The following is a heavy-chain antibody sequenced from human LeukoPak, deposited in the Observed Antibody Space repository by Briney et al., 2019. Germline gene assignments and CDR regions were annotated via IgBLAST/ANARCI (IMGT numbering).Heavy chain of an antibody. CDR3: TRGEVWAFDL. Sequence: KSSETLSLTCTVSSGSISSNYWSWIRQPPGKGLEWIGYISYGGSTNYNPSLKSRVTISIDTSNNQFSLKLSSVNAADTAVYYCTRGEVWAFDLWGQGTMVTVSS. J-gene: IGHJ3*01. V-gene: IGHV4-59*01. D-gene: IGHD2-21*01. CDR1: SGSISSNY. CDR2: ISYGGST.